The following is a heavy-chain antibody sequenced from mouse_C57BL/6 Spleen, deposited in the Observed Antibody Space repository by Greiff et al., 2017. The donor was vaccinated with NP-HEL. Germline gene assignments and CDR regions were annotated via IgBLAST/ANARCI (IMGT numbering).Heavy chain of an antibody. CDR3: ARSGDYGNYVAY. CDR1: GYTFTSYW. Sequence: QVQLKQPGAELVKPGASVKLSCKASGYTFTSYWMHWVKQRPGQGLEWIGMIHPNSGSTNYNEKFKSKATLTVDKSSSTAYMQLSSLTSEDSAVYCCARSGDYGNYVAYWGQGTLVTVSA. V-gene: IGHV1-64*01. D-gene: IGHD2-1*01. CDR2: IHPNSGST. J-gene: IGHJ3*01.